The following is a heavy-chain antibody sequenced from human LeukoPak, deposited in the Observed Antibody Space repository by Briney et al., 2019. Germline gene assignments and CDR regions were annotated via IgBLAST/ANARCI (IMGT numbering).Heavy chain of an antibody. V-gene: IGHV3-11*04. D-gene: IGHD3-10*01. Sequence: GGSLRLSCAASGFTFSDYYMSWIRQAPGKGLEWVSYISSSGRTIYYADSVKGRFTISRDNAKNSLYLQMNGLRVEDRAVYYCATVTYGRLDYWGQGTLVTVSS. J-gene: IGHJ4*02. CDR3: ATVTYGRLDY. CDR2: ISSSGRTI. CDR1: GFTFSDYY.